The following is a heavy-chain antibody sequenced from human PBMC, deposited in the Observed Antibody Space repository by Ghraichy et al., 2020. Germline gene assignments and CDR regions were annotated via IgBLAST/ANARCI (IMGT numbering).Heavy chain of an antibody. Sequence: GGSLRLSCAASGFTLRFYAMYWVRHAPGKGLECVSSISGSGISTYYADSVKGRFTISRDNSKNTLYLQMNSLRSEDTAVYYCATVHSSGWYKVKSGPFDYWGQGILATVSS. D-gene: IGHD6-19*01. J-gene: IGHJ4*02. V-gene: IGHV3-23*01. CDR3: ATVHSSGWYKVKSGPFDY. CDR2: ISGSGIST. CDR1: GFTLRFYA.